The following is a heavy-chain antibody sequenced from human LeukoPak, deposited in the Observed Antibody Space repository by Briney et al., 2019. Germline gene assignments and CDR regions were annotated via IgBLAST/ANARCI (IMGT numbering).Heavy chain of an antibody. V-gene: IGHV4-39*01. CDR1: SGSFSSGTYF. J-gene: IGHJ5*02. CDR3: ARQTCNSGWKTPYDL. CDR2: AHNVGST. D-gene: IGHD6-19*01. Sequence: PSETLSLTCTVSSGSFSSGTYFWAWIRLPPGKGLEWIGSAHNVGSTYYNPSLNSRVTMSVDTSKNQFSLRLSSVTAADTAVYYCARQTCNSGWKTPYDLWGQGTLVTVSS.